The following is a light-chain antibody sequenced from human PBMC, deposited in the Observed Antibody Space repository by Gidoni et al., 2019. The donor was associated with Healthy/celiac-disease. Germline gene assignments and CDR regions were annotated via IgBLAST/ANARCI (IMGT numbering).Light chain of an antibody. V-gene: IGKV1-39*01. J-gene: IGKJ4*01. Sequence: IQMTQSPSSLSASVGDRVTITCRASQSISSYLNWYQQKPGKAPKLLIYAASSLQSGVPSRFSGSGSGTDFTLTISSLQHEDFANYDCQKSYSTPLTFGGGTKVEIK. CDR1: QSISSY. CDR2: AAS. CDR3: QKSYSTPLT.